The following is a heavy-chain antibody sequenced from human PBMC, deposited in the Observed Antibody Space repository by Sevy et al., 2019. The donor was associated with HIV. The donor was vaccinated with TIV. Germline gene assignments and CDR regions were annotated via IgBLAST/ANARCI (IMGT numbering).Heavy chain of an antibody. Sequence: GGSLRLSCAASAFTFSSYAMHWVRQAPGKGLEWVAVISYDGSNKYYADSVKGRFTISRDNSKNTLYLQMNSLRAEDTAVYYRARAIAVAGSFDYWGQGTLVTVSS. D-gene: IGHD6-19*01. J-gene: IGHJ4*02. CDR3: ARAIAVAGSFDY. V-gene: IGHV3-30-3*01. CDR1: AFTFSSYA. CDR2: ISYDGSNK.